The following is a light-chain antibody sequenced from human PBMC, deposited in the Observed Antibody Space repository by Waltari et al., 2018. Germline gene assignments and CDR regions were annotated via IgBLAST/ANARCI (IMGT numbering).Light chain of an antibody. Sequence: EIVLTQSPGTLSLFPGERATLSCRASQSISSSYLAWSQQKPGQAPRLLIYGASSRATGIPDRFSGSGSGTDFTLTISRLEPEDFAVYYCQQYGSSPQTFGQGTKVEIK. CDR1: QSISSSY. J-gene: IGKJ1*01. V-gene: IGKV3-20*01. CDR2: GAS. CDR3: QQYGSSPQT.